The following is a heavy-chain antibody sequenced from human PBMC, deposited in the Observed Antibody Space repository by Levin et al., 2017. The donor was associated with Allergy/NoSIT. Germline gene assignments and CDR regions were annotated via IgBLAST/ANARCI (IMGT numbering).Heavy chain of an antibody. CDR3: VKEAKVAAAGSIFFDY. D-gene: IGHD6-13*01. V-gene: IGHV3-64D*06. CDR2: ISSNGGST. J-gene: IGHJ4*02. Sequence: GESLKISCSASGFTFSSYAMHWVRQAPGKGLEYVSAISSNGGSTYYADSVKGRFTISRDNSKNTLYLQMSSLRAEDTAVYYCVKEAKVAAAGSIFFDYWGQGTLVTVSS. CDR1: GFTFSSYA.